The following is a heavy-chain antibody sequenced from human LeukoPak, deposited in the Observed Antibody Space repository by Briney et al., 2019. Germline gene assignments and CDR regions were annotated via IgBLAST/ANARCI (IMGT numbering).Heavy chain of an antibody. CDR2: IYYSGST. D-gene: IGHD6-13*01. Sequence: SETLSLTCTVSGGSISSYYWSWIRQPPGKGLEWIGYIYYSGSTNYNPSLKSRVTISVDTSKNQFSLKLSSVTAADTAVYYCAREVLSSWDQEYYFDYWGQGTLVTVSS. CDR3: AREVLSSWDQEYYFDY. J-gene: IGHJ4*02. V-gene: IGHV4-59*01. CDR1: GGSISSYY.